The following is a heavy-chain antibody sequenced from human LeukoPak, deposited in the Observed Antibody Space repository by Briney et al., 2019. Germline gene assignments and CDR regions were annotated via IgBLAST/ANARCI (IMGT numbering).Heavy chain of an antibody. CDR1: DYSISSDYY. CDR3: ARGRTRYYYDSFDY. CDR2: IYTSGST. Sequence: SETLSLTCTVSDYSISSDYYYAWIRQPAGKGLEWIGRIYTSGSTNYNPSLKSRVTMSVDTSKNQFSLKLSSVTAADTAVYYCARGRTRYYYDSFDYWGQGTLVTVSS. J-gene: IGHJ4*02. D-gene: IGHD3-22*01. V-gene: IGHV4-4*07.